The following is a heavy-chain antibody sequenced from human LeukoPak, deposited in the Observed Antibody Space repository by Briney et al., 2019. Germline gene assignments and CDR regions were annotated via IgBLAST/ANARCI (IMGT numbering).Heavy chain of an antibody. J-gene: IGHJ3*02. CDR2: ISYDGSNK. D-gene: IGHD6-19*01. Sequence: GGSLRLSCAASGFTFSSYAMHWVRQAPGKGLEWVAVISYDGSNKYYADSVKGRFTISRDNSKNTLYLQMNSLRAEDTAVYYCAREALGEQWLDDAFDIWGQGTMVTASS. CDR3: AREALGEQWLDDAFDI. V-gene: IGHV3-30-3*01. CDR1: GFTFSSYA.